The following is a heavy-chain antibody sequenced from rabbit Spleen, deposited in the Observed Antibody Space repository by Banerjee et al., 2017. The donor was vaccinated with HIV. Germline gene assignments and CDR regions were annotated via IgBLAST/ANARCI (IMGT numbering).Heavy chain of an antibody. CDR3: ARDLPDIIGWNFGW. J-gene: IGHJ6*01. CDR2: IYIGSGGAT. V-gene: IGHV1S45*01. CDR1: GFDFSSNA. D-gene: IGHD4-1*01. Sequence: QEQLEESGGDLVQPEGSLTLTCKASGFDFSSNAMCWVRQAPGKGLEWIACIYIGSGGATVYASWAKGRFTFSKTSSTTVTLQMTSLTVADMATYFCARDLPDIIGWNFGWWGPGTLVTVS.